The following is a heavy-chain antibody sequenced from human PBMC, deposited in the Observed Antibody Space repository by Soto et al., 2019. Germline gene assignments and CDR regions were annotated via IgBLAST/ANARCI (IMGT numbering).Heavy chain of an antibody. CDR2: INHSGST. Sequence: PSETLSLTCAVYGGSFSGYYWSWIRQPPGKGLEWIGEINHSGSTNYNPSLKSRVTISVDTSKNQFSLKLSSVTAADTAVYYCARGGIAARQGAIDYWGQGTLVTVS. CDR1: GGSFSGYY. V-gene: IGHV4-34*01. CDR3: ARGGIAARQGAIDY. D-gene: IGHD6-6*01. J-gene: IGHJ4*02.